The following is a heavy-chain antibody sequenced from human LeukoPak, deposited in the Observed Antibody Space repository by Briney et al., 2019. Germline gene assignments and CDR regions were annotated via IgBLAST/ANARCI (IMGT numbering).Heavy chain of an antibody. CDR1: GGSISSSSYY. CDR3: ARGKRGYSYGSGYYYYMDV. CDR2: IYYSGST. V-gene: IGHV4-39*01. J-gene: IGHJ6*03. Sequence: SETLSLTCTVSGGSISSSSYYWGWIRQPPGKELEWIGSIYYSGSTYYNPSLKSRVTISVDTSKNQFSLKLSSVTAADTAVYYCARGKRGYSYGSGYYYYMDVWGKGTTVTVSS. D-gene: IGHD5-18*01.